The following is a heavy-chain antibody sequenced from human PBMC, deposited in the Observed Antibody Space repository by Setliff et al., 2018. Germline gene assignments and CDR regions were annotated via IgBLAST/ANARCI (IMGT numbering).Heavy chain of an antibody. Sequence: PSETLSLTCSVSGDSIFDNYWSWIRQSPGRGLEWFAYISYTGSTNYNPSLKSRVTISVDTSQNQFSLKLSSVTAADTAVFYCARLSGYYFDYWGQGTQVTVSS. CDR1: GDSIFDNY. D-gene: IGHD3-22*01. CDR2: ISYTGST. J-gene: IGHJ4*02. V-gene: IGHV4-59*08. CDR3: ARLSGYYFDY.